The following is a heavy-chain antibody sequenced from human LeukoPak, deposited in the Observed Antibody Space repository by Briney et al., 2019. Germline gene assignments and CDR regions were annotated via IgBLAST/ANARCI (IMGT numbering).Heavy chain of an antibody. CDR3: ASSSSQWLAFDY. Sequence: GGSLQISCQGSGYRFTSYWIGWVRQMPGKGLEGMGIIYPGDSDTRYSPSFQGQVTISADKSVSTAYLQWSSLKASDTAMYYCASSSSQWLAFDYWGQGTLVTVSS. J-gene: IGHJ4*02. D-gene: IGHD6-19*01. CDR2: IYPGDSDT. V-gene: IGHV5-51*01. CDR1: GYRFTSYW.